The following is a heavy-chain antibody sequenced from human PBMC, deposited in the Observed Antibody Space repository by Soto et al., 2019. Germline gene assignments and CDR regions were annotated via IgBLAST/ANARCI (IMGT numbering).Heavy chain of an antibody. V-gene: IGHV3-9*01. D-gene: IGHD6-19*01. Sequence: GGSLRLSCAASGFTFDDYAMHWVRQAPGKGLEWVSGISWNSGSIGYADSVKGRFTISRDNAKNSLYLQMNSLRAEDTALYYCAKGTFPVAGKVYFDYWGQGSLVTVSS. CDR2: ISWNSGSI. CDR1: GFTFDDYA. J-gene: IGHJ4*02. CDR3: AKGTFPVAGKVYFDY.